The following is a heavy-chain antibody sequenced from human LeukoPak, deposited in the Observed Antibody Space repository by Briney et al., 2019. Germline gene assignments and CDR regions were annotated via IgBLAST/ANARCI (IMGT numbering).Heavy chain of an antibody. CDR1: GFTFSSFW. J-gene: IGHJ4*01. V-gene: IGHV3-7*01. CDR2: MNIDGSEK. D-gene: IGHD3-3*01. Sequence: GGSLRLSCAASGFTFSSFWMGWVRQTPGKRLEWVANMNIDGSEKYYADSVKGRFSISRDNARNSVYLQMNSLRVDDTAVYYCSRYPVEWEKLLDYLGQGTLVTVSS. CDR3: SRYPVEWEKLLDY.